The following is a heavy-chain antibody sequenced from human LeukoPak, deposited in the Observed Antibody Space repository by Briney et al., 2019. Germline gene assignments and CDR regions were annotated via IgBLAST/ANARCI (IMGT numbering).Heavy chain of an antibody. D-gene: IGHD6-13*01. V-gene: IGHV1-69*05. Sequence: SVKVSCKASGGTFSSYAISWVRQAPGQGLEWMGGIIPIFGTANYAQKFQGRVTITTDESTSTAYMELSSLRSEDTAVYYCARDCKTSSAGTSFDYWGQGTLVTVSS. CDR2: IIPIFGTA. J-gene: IGHJ4*02. CDR1: GGTFSSYA. CDR3: ARDCKTSSAGTSFDY.